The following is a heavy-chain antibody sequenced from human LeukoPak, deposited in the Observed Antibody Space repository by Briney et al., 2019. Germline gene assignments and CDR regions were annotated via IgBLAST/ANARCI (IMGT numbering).Heavy chain of an antibody. CDR3: ARHGKLGYCSGGSCYSEYFDY. D-gene: IGHD2-15*01. CDR2: IYYSGST. J-gene: IGHJ4*02. V-gene: IGHV4-59*08. Sequence: SETLSLTCTVSGGSISSYYWSWIRQPPGRGLEWIGYIYYSGSTNCNPSLKSRVTISVDTSKNQFSLKLSSVTAADTAVYYCARHGKLGYCSGGSCYSEYFDYWGQGTLVTVSS. CDR1: GGSISSYY.